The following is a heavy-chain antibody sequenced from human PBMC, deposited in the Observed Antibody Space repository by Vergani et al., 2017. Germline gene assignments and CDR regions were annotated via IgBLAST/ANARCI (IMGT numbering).Heavy chain of an antibody. J-gene: IGHJ5*02. V-gene: IGHV4-59*02. CDR3: AGDTHSWQRADR. Sequence: QVKLQESGPGLVKPSETLSLTCTVSGASVNSYYWSWIRQPPGKGLEWMGYVSFRGATLYDPSVKGRMTISLNTSSNQFSLYLTSVTAAYTAVYYCAGDTHSWQRADRWGQGLLVSVSS. D-gene: IGHD6-13*01. CDR1: GASVNSYY. CDR2: VSFRGAT.